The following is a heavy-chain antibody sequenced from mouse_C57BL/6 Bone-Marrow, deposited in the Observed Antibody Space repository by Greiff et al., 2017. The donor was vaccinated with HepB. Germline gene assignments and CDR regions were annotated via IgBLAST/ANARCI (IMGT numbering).Heavy chain of an antibody. V-gene: IGHV1-81*01. J-gene: IGHJ3*01. CDR3: ARDEAFYYDYEFAY. Sequence: QVQLQQSGAELARPGASVKLSCKASGYTFTSYGISWVKQRTGQGLEWIGEIYPRSGNPYYNEKFKGKATLTADKSSSTAYMELRSLTSEDSAVYFCARDEAFYYDYEFAYWGQGTLVTVSA. CDR1: GYTFTSYG. D-gene: IGHD2-4*01. CDR2: IYPRSGNP.